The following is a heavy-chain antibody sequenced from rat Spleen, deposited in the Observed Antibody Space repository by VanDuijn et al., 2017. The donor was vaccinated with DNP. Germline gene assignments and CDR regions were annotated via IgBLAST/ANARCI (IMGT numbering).Heavy chain of an antibody. V-gene: IGHV5-7*01. CDR2: ISHDGSST. J-gene: IGHJ2*01. CDR3: ARPDY. Sequence: EVQLVESGGGLVQPGRSLKLSCVGSGFTFSDYNMAWVRQAPKKGLEWVATISHDGSSTNYRDSVKGRFTCSRDNAKSNLYLQIDSLRSEDTATYYCARPDYWGQGVMVTVSS. CDR1: GFTFSDYN.